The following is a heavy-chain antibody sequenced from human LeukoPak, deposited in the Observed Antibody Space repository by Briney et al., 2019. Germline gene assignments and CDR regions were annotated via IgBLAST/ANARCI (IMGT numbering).Heavy chain of an antibody. Sequence: SETLSLTCTVSGGSISGFYWSWIRQPPGKELQWIGSIFYSGSTYYIPSLKSRVTISVDTSKNQFSLRLNSVTAADTAVYYCARHSAVGSVIAPFDYWGQGTLVTVSS. CDR2: IFYSGST. V-gene: IGHV4-59*08. CDR1: GGSISGFY. J-gene: IGHJ4*02. D-gene: IGHD1-26*01. CDR3: ARHSAVGSVIAPFDY.